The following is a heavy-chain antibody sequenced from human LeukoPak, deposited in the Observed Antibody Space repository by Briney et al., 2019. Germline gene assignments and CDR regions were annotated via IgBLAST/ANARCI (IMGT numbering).Heavy chain of an antibody. CDR1: GGSISSSSYY. J-gene: IGHJ5*02. D-gene: IGHD2-2*01. CDR3: ARLYCSSTSCSVLRWFDP. V-gene: IGHV4-39*01. Sequence: SETLSLTCTVSGGSISSSSYYRGWIRQPPGKGLEWIGSIYYSGSTYYNPSLKSRVTISVDTSKNQFSLKLSSVTAADTAVYYCARLYCSSTSCSVLRWFDPWGQGTLVTVSS. CDR2: IYYSGST.